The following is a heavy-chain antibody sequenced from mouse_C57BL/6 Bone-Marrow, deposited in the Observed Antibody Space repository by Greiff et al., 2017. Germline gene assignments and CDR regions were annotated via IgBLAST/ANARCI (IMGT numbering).Heavy chain of an antibody. CDR3: TSIPDSSGVAY. V-gene: IGHV1-15*01. Sequence: QVQLQQSGAELVRPGASVTLSCTASGYTFTDYEMHWVKQTPVHGLEWIGAIDPETGGTAYNQKFKGKAILTADKSSSTAYIELRSLTSEDSAVYYCTSIPDSSGVAYWGQGTLVTVSA. J-gene: IGHJ3*01. CDR2: IDPETGGT. D-gene: IGHD3-2*02. CDR1: GYTFTDYE.